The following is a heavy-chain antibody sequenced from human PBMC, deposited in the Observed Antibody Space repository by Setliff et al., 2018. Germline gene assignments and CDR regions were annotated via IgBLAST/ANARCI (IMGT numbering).Heavy chain of an antibody. J-gene: IGHJ5*02. D-gene: IGHD6-6*01. Sequence: SETLSLTCAVYGDSFSDYYWSWVRQPPGRGREWNEEINHRGSTNYSPPLRSRVTMSVDPSKKQLSLKLTTVTAADTAVFYCARGYAARVGFGNWFDPWGQGTLVTVSS. CDR1: GDSFSDYY. CDR2: INHRGST. V-gene: IGHV4-34*01. CDR3: ARGYAARVGFGNWFDP.